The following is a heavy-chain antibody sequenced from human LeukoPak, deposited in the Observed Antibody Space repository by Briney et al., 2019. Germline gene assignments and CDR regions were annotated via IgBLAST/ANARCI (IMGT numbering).Heavy chain of an antibody. J-gene: IGHJ4*02. V-gene: IGHV4-34*01. CDR3: ARDRGGSYDTAIDY. Sequence: SETLSLTCAVYGGSFSGYYWSWIRQPPGKGLEWIGEINHSGSTNYNPSLKSRVTISVDTSKNQFSLKLSSVTATDTAVYYCARDRGGSYDTAIDYWGQGTLVTVSS. D-gene: IGHD1-26*01. CDR1: GGSFSGYY. CDR2: INHSGST.